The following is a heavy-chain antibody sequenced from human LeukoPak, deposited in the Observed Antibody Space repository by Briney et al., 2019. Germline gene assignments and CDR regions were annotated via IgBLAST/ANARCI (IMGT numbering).Heavy chain of an antibody. CDR2: ISAYNGNT. D-gene: IGHD3-3*01. CDR1: GYTFTSYG. CDR3: AGDSEETIGAFDI. V-gene: IGHV1-18*01. J-gene: IGHJ3*02. Sequence: GASVKVSCKASGYTFTSYGISWVRQAPGQGLEWMGWISAYNGNTNYAQKFQGRVTMTRDTSISTAYMELSRLRSDDTAVYYCAGDSEETIGAFDIWGQGTMVTVSS.